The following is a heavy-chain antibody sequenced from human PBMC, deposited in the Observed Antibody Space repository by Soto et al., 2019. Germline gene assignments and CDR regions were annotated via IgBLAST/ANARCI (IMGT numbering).Heavy chain of an antibody. D-gene: IGHD3-22*01. J-gene: IGHJ4*02. CDR3: ARHDSSGYSYFDF. V-gene: IGHV4-59*01. CDR2: IHYSGST. CDR1: SGSITSYY. Sequence: SETLSLTCTVSSGSITSYYWSWIRQPPGKGLEWIGYIHYSGSTNSNPSLKSRVTISVDTSKNQFSLKLSSVTAADTAVYCCARHDSSGYSYFDFWGQGALVTVSS.